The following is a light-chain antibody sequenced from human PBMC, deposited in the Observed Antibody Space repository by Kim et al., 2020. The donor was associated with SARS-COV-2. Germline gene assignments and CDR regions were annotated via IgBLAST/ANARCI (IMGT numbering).Light chain of an antibody. Sequence: PGERATLSCRASQSFSSNYLAWYQQKPGPAPRLLIYGASSRATGIPDRFSGSGSGTDFTLTITRLEPEEFAVYYCQQYSSSPATFGQGTKVDIK. CDR1: QSFSSNY. CDR3: QQYSSSPAT. CDR2: GAS. V-gene: IGKV3-20*01. J-gene: IGKJ1*01.